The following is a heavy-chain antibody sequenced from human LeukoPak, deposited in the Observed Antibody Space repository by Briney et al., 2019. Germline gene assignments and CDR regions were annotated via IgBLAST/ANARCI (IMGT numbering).Heavy chain of an antibody. CDR1: GGSISSYY. V-gene: IGHV4-59*01. J-gene: IGHJ5*01. CDR2: IHYSGST. CDR3: ARLVWLGESPGSWFDS. Sequence: SESLSLTCTVSGGSISSYYWSWIRQPPGKGLEWIGYIHYSGSTNYNPSLKSRVTISPDTSKNQLFLKLNSVTAADTAVYYCARLVWLGESPGSWFDSWGQGTLVTVSS. D-gene: IGHD3-10*01.